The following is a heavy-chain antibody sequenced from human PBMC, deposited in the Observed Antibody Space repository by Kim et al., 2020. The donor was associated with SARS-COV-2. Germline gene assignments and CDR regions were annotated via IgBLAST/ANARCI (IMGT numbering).Heavy chain of an antibody. CDR2: ISGSGGST. CDR1: GFTFSSYA. V-gene: IGHV3-23*01. CDR3: AKDQNYDSSGYYGGYGDWDLYYFDY. Sequence: GGSLRLSCAASGFTFSSYAMSWVRQAPGKGLEWVSAISGSGGSTYYADSVKGRFTISRDNSKNTLYLQMNSLRAEDTAVYYCAKDQNYDSSGYYGGYGDWDLYYFDYWGQGTLVTVSS. J-gene: IGHJ4*02. D-gene: IGHD3-22*01.